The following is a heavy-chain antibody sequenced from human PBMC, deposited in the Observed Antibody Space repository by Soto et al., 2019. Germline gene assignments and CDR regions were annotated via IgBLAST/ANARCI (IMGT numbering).Heavy chain of an antibody. CDR1: GGTFSSYA. CDR2: IIPIFGTA. Sequence: SVKVSCKASGGTFSSYAISWVRQAPGQGLEWMGGIIPIFGTANYAQKFQGRVTITADESTSTAYMELSSLRSEDTAVYYCARAESCGGDCYLFDYWGQGTLVTVSS. CDR3: ARAESCGGDCYLFDY. J-gene: IGHJ4*02. D-gene: IGHD2-21*02. V-gene: IGHV1-69*13.